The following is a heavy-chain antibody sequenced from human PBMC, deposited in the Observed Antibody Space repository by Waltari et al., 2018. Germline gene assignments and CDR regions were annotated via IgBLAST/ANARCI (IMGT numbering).Heavy chain of an antibody. CDR2: VHYSGST. CDR3: ARDHRYCSGVSCFSDAFDI. D-gene: IGHD2-15*01. V-gene: IGHV4-59*01. CDR1: DGSLSSYY. Sequence: QVQLQESGPGLVKPSETLSLTCSIFDGSLSSYYWTWIRQPPRKGMEWIGYVHYSGSTNYNPTLKSRVTISVDKAKNQFSLNLNSVTAADAAVYYCARDHRYCSGVSCFSDAFDIWGQGTMVTVSS. J-gene: IGHJ3*02.